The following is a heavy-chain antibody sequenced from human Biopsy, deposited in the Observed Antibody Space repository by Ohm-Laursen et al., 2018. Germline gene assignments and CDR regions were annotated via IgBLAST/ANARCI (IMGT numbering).Heavy chain of an antibody. V-gene: IGHV4-59*01. CDR2: IYYSVMT. CDR3: ARATNSTGWPYYYFYGMDV. Sequence: GTLSLTCTVFGGSISSDYWSWIRQPPGKGLEWIGHIYYSVMTNYNPSLQSRVSISVDTSKNQFSLRLNSVTAADTAVYYCARATNSTGWPYYYFYGMDVWGQGTTVTVSS. CDR1: GGSISSDY. J-gene: IGHJ6*02. D-gene: IGHD2/OR15-2a*01.